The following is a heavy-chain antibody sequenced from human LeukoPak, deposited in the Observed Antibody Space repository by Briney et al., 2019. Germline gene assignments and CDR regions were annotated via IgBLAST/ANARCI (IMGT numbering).Heavy chain of an antibody. J-gene: IGHJ3*02. D-gene: IGHD4-17*01. CDR3: ARGDYELFDAFDI. CDR2: ISAYNGNT. Sequence: GASVKVSCKASGYTFSDYTFTNYGISWVRQAPGQGLEWMGWISAYNGNTNYAQKLQGRVTMTTDTSTSTAYMELRSLRSDDTAVYYCARGDYELFDAFDIWGQGTMVTVSS. V-gene: IGHV1-18*01. CDR1: GYTFSDYTFTNYG.